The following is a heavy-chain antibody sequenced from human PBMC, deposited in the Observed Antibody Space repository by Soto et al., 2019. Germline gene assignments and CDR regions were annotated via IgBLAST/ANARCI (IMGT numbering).Heavy chain of an antibody. CDR3: ARGRGHDRDWYSDL. D-gene: IGHD3-22*01. CDR2: INHSGST. V-gene: IGHV4-34*01. J-gene: IGHJ2*01. CDR1: GGSFSGYY. Sequence: QVQLQQWGAGLLKPSETLSLTCAVYGGSFSGYYWSWIRQPPGKGLEWIGEINHSGSTNYNPSLKRRGTLSVDTSKTQFSLKLSSVTAADTAVYYCARGRGHDRDWYSDLWGRGTLVTVSS.